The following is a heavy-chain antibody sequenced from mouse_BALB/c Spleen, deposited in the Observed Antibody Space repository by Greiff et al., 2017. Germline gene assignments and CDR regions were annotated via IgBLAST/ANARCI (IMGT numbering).Heavy chain of an antibody. J-gene: IGHJ1*01. V-gene: IGHV3-2*02. CDR1: GYSITSDYA. D-gene: IGHD1-1*01. CDR3: ARRGFGTVVATEGYFDV. Sequence: EVHLVESGPGLVKPSQSLSLTCTVTGYSITSDYAWNWIRQFPGNKLEWMGYISYSGSTSYNPSLKSRISITRDTSKNQFFLQLNSVTTEDTATYYCARRGFGTVVATEGYFDVWGAGTTVTVSS. CDR2: ISYSGST.